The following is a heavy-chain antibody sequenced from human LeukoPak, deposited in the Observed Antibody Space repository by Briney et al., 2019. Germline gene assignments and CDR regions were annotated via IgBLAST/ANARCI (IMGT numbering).Heavy chain of an antibody. CDR3: ARDPFGGKIFDF. D-gene: IGHD3-10*01. CDR2: ISYDRDNK. Sequence: PGGSLRLSCAASGFTFSSYSMNWVRQAPGKGLEWVAVISYDRDNKYYADSVRGRFTISRDTSNNTLYLHLNSLRAEDTAVYYCARDPFGGKIFDFWGQGTLVTVSS. V-gene: IGHV3-30*03. J-gene: IGHJ4*02. CDR1: GFTFSSYS.